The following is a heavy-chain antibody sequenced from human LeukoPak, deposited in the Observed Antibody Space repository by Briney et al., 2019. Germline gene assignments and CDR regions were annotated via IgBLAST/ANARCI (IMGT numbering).Heavy chain of an antibody. Sequence: GASVKVSCKASGYTFTNYGISWVRQAPGQGLEWMGWISAYNGNANYAQKFQGRVTMTTDTSTNTVHMELRSLRSDDTAVYYCARDLTAGRLVAGVVYWGQGTLVTVSS. D-gene: IGHD7-27*01. CDR1: GYTFTNYG. J-gene: IGHJ4*02. CDR2: ISAYNGNA. V-gene: IGHV1-18*01. CDR3: ARDLTAGRLVAGVVY.